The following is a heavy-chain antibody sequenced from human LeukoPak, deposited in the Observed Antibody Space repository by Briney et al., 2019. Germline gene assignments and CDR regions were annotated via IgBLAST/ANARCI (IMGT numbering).Heavy chain of an antibody. Sequence: PGGSLRLSCAASGFTFIDYYMSWVRQAPGKGLEWVSYISSSNNYTNYAGSVMGRFTISRDDAKNSLYLQMNSLRAEDTAVYYCARSRSYYPADNWGQGTPVTVSS. D-gene: IGHD1-26*01. V-gene: IGHV3-11*03. CDR3: ARSRSYYPADN. CDR2: ISSSNNYT. J-gene: IGHJ4*02. CDR1: GFTFIDYY.